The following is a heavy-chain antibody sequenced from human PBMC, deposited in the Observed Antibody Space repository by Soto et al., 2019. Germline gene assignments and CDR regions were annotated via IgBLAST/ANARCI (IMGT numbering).Heavy chain of an antibody. D-gene: IGHD1-26*01. Sequence: QVQLVQSGAEVKKPGASVKVSCKASGYTFSRYDINWVRQATGQGLEWMGWMNPNSGNTGSAQKFQGRVTMTRNTSKRTAYMELSSLRCEDTAVYYCARAEGDGNNFDDYWGQGTLVTVSS. CDR2: MNPNSGNT. CDR1: GYTFSRYD. CDR3: ARAEGDGNNFDDY. V-gene: IGHV1-8*01. J-gene: IGHJ4*02.